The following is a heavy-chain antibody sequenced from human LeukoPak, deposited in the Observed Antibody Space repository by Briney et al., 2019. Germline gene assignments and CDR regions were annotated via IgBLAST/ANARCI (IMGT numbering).Heavy chain of an antibody. Sequence: PSQTLSLTCAVSGGSISSGGYSWSWIRQPPGKGLEWIGYIYHSGSTYYNPSLKSRVTISVDRSKNQFSLKLSSVTAADTAVYYCARLYYDSSGYALDYWGQGTLVTVPS. CDR1: GGSISSGGYS. V-gene: IGHV4-30-2*01. CDR2: IYHSGST. J-gene: IGHJ4*02. CDR3: ARLYYDSSGYALDY. D-gene: IGHD3-22*01.